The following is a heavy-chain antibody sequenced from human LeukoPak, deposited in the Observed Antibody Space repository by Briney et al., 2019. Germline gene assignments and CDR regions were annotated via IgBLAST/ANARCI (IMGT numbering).Heavy chain of an antibody. V-gene: IGHV1-69*13. CDR2: IIPIFGTA. CDR3: ARDPDTVGYSSWFDP. CDR1: GGTFSSYA. J-gene: IGHJ5*02. Sequence: ALVKVSCKASGGTFSSYAISWVRQAPGQGLEWMGGIIPIFGTANYAQKFQGRVTITADESTSTAYMELSSLRSEDTAVYYCARDPDTVGYSSWFDPWGQGTLVTVSS. D-gene: IGHD5-18*01.